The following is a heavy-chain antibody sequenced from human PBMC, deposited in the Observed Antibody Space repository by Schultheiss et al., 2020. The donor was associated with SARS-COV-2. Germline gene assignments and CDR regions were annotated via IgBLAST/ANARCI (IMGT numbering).Heavy chain of an antibody. CDR1: GFTFSNAW. D-gene: IGHD6-19*01. V-gene: IGHV3-7*01. CDR3: ARSAVAGDYYFDY. J-gene: IGHJ4*02. Sequence: GGSLRLSCAASGFTFSNAWMSWVRQAPGKGLEWVANIKQDGSEKYYVDSVKGRFTISRDNAKNSLYLQMNSLRAEDTAVYYCARSAVAGDYYFDYWGQGTLVTVSS. CDR2: IKQDGSEK.